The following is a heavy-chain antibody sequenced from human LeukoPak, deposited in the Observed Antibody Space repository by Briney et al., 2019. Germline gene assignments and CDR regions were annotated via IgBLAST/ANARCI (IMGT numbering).Heavy chain of an antibody. D-gene: IGHD1-26*01. J-gene: IGHJ4*02. CDR1: GFTVSSNY. CDR3: AKERSYSTFDY. CDR2: ISGSGGST. V-gene: IGHV3-23*01. Sequence: TGGSLRLSCAASGFTVSSNYMSWVRQAPGKGLEWVSGISGSGGSTYYADSVKGRFTISRDNSNNTLYLQMNSLRAEDTAVYYCAKERSYSTFDYWGQGTLVTVSS.